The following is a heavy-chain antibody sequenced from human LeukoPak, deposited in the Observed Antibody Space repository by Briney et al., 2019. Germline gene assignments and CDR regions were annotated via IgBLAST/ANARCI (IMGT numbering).Heavy chain of an antibody. CDR2: ISDTGDKT. CDR1: GFTLRSYA. D-gene: IGHD3-10*01. Sequence: AGGSLRLSCSASGFTLRSYAMGWVRQAPGKGLEWVSAISDTGDKTYYADSVKGRFTISRDNSRNTLYLQMSRLRAEDTALFYCAKMTDSTLYSSGTFDSWGQGTLVTVSS. J-gene: IGHJ4*02. V-gene: IGHV3-23*01. CDR3: AKMTDSTLYSSGTFDS.